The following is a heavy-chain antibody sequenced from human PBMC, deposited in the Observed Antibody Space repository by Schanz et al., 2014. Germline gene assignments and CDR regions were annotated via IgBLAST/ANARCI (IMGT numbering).Heavy chain of an antibody. V-gene: IGHV3-23*04. J-gene: IGHJ4*02. CDR1: GFTFSSYA. CDR3: AKGRRGYFDSSGSYWGTFDF. D-gene: IGHD3-22*01. Sequence: VQMVESGGGVVQPGRSLRLSCAASGFTFSSYAMSWVRQAPGKGLEWVSAISGSGGSTYYADSVKGRFTISRDNAKNSLYLQMNSLRAEDTAVYYCAKGRRGYFDSSGSYWGTFDFWGQGTLVSVSS. CDR2: ISGSGGST.